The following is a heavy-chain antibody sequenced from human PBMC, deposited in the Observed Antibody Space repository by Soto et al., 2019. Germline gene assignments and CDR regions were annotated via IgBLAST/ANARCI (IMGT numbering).Heavy chain of an antibody. CDR2: ISGTGGTI. J-gene: IGHJ5*02. Sequence: EVQLVESGGGLVQPGGSLRLSCAASGFTFSSYAMAWVRQAPGKGLEWVSPISGTGGTICYADSVKGRFTISRDNSKNTNYLQMNRLSVEVKDVYFCVHCSGGICYQKGFGPWGQGTLVTVSS. D-gene: IGHD2-15*01. CDR3: VHCSGGICYQKGFGP. V-gene: IGHV3-23*04. CDR1: GFTFSSYA.